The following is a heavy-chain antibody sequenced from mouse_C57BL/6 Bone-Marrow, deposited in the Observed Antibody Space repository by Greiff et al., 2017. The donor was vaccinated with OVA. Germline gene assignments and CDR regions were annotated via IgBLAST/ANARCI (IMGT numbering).Heavy chain of an antibody. CDR3: ASRYSTGVARDFDY. D-gene: IGHD1-1*01. J-gene: IGHJ2*01. CDR1: GYAFTNYL. Sequence: VKLMESGAELVRPGTSVKVSCKASGYAFTNYLIEWVKQRPGQGLEWIGVINPGSGGTNYNEKFKGKATLTADKSSSTAYMQLSSLTSEDSAVYFCASRYSTGVARDFDYWGQGTTLTVSS. CDR2: INPGSGGT. V-gene: IGHV1-54*01.